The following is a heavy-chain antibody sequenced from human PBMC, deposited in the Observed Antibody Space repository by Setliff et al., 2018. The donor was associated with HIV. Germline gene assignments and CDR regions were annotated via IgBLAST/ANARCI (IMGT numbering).Heavy chain of an antibody. J-gene: IGHJ4*02. D-gene: IGHD4-4*01. Sequence: GSLRLSCVVSGFTFNNYVMTWVRQAPGKGLEWVSSISGSGERIYCDASVKGRFTISRDNAENTLYLHLNSLKVDDTAIYYCAGVDNPTVNTMYFDSWGQGTLVTVSS. CDR1: GFTFNNYV. CDR3: AGVDNPTVNTMYFDS. V-gene: IGHV3-23*01. CDR2: ISGSGERI.